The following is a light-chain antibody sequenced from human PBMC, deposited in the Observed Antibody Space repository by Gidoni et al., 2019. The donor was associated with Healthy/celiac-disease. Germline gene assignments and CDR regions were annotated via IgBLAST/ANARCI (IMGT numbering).Light chain of an antibody. CDR3: MQALQTPT. CDR2: LGS. V-gene: IGKV2-28*01. Sequence: DIVMTQSPRSLPVTPGEPASISCRSSQSLLHSNGYNYLDWYLQKPGQSPQLLIYLGSNRASGVPDRFSGSGSGTDFTLKISRVEAEDVGVYYCMQALQTPTFXGXTKVEIK. J-gene: IGKJ4*01. CDR1: QSLLHSNGYNY.